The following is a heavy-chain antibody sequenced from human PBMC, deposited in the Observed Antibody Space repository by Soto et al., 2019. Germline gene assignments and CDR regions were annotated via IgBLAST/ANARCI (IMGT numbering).Heavy chain of an antibody. J-gene: IGHJ6*03. V-gene: IGHV4-59*01. Sequence: SETLSLTCTVSGGSISSYYWSWIRQPPGKGLEWIGYIYYSGSTNYNPSLKSRVTISVDTSKNQFSLKLSSVTAADTAVYYCARSTVTTSGYYYYYMDVWGKGTTVTVS. CDR1: GGSISSYY. CDR2: IYYSGST. CDR3: ARSTVTTSGYYYYYMDV. D-gene: IGHD4-17*01.